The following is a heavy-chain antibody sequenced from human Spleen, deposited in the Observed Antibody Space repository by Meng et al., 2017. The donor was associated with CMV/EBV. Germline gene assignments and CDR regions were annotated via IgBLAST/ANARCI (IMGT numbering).Heavy chain of an antibody. CDR3: ARDWPHYYDSSGYYDWFDP. Sequence: ASVKVSCKASEYSFTSYGISWVRQAPGQGLEWMGIINPSGGSTSYAQKFQGRVTMTRDTSTSTVYMELSSLRSEDTAVYYCARDWPHYYDSSGYYDWFDPWGQGTLVTVSS. CDR1: EYSFTSYG. J-gene: IGHJ5*02. CDR2: INPSGGST. D-gene: IGHD3-22*01. V-gene: IGHV1-46*01.